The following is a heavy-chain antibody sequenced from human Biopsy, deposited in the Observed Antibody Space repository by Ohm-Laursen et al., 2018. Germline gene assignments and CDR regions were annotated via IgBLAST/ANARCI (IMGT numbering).Heavy chain of an antibody. CDR2: IIPMFGTA. J-gene: IGHJ4*02. CDR1: AGTFINYA. Sequence: SVNVSCKASAGTFINYAISWVRQAPGQGLGWMGGIIPMFGTANYAQMFQGRVTISADESTSTSYMELSSLTTEDTAIYYCARGPHSGSHSCFDYWGRGTLVTVSS. V-gene: IGHV1-69*13. D-gene: IGHD1-26*01. CDR3: ARGPHSGSHSCFDY.